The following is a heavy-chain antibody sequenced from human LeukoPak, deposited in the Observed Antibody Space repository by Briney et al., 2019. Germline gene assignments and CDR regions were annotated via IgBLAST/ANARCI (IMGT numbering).Heavy chain of an antibody. J-gene: IGHJ4*02. CDR1: GGSISSYY. Sequence: PSETLSLTCTVSGGSISSYYWSWIRQPPGKGLEWIGYIYYSGSTNYNPSLKSRVTISVDTSKNQFSLKLSSVTAADTAVYYCAGGLRFLEWLTQDCWGQGTLVTVSS. CDR3: AGGLRFLEWLTQDC. V-gene: IGHV4-59*01. D-gene: IGHD3-3*01. CDR2: IYYSGST.